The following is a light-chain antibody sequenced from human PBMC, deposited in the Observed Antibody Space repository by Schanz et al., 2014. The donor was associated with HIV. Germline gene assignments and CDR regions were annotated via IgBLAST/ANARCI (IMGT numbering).Light chain of an antibody. V-gene: IGLV6-57*04. Sequence: NFMLTQPHSVSESPGNTVTISCTRSSGSITSAYVQWYQHRPGSAPITLIYENDQRYSGVPDRFSASIDSSSNSATLSISGLQTEDEADYYCQSYDITNPGIFGGGTKLTVL. CDR1: SGSITSAY. J-gene: IGLJ2*01. CDR3: QSYDITNPGI. CDR2: END.